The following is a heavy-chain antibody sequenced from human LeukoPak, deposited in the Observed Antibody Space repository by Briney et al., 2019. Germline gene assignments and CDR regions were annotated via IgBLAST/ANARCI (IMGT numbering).Heavy chain of an antibody. Sequence: PGVSLRLSCAASGFTFSSYAMSWVRQAPGKGLEWVSAISGSGGSTYYADSVKGRFTIPRDNSKNTLYLQMNSLRAEDTAVYYCANDQSSGSYLSGDYWGQGTLVTVSP. D-gene: IGHD1-26*01. CDR2: ISGSGGST. V-gene: IGHV3-23*01. CDR3: ANDQSSGSYLSGDY. CDR1: GFTFSSYA. J-gene: IGHJ4*02.